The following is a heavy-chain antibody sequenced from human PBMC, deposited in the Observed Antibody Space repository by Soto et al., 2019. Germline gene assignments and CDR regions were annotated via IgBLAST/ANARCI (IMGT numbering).Heavy chain of an antibody. CDR2: IYPSGGSP. Sequence: ASVKVSCKASGYTFISYYLHWVRQAPGQGLEWMGIIYPSGGSPSYAQKFQGRVIMTRDTSTSTVDMELSSLRSEDTAVYYCARSQTTVTHFDYWGQGTLVTVSA. CDR3: ARSQTTVTHFDY. V-gene: IGHV1-46*01. CDR1: GYTFISYY. D-gene: IGHD4-17*01. J-gene: IGHJ4*02.